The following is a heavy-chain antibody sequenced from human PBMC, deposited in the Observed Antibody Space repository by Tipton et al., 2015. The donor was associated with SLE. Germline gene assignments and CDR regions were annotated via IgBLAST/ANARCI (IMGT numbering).Heavy chain of an antibody. CDR3: ATYSGSYHDAFDI. Sequence: LRLSCAVYGGSFSGYYWSWIRQPPGKGLEWIGEINHSGSTNYNPSLKSRVTISVDTSKNQFSLKLSSVTAADTAVYYCATYSGSYHDAFDIWGQGTMVTVSS. CDR2: INHSGST. V-gene: IGHV4-34*01. J-gene: IGHJ3*02. CDR1: GGSFSGYY. D-gene: IGHD1-26*01.